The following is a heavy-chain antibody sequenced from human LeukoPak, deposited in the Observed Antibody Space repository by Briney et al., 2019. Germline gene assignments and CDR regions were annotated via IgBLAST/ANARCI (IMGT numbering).Heavy chain of an antibody. D-gene: IGHD1-26*01. CDR2: ITNSGNAI. J-gene: IGHJ4*02. CDR3: ANDKWD. CDR1: GFTFSDYY. V-gene: IGHV3-11*01. Sequence: GGSLRLSCAASGFTFSDYYMNWIRQAPGKGLEWVAYITNSGNAIQYADSVKGRFTISRDTSKNTLFLQMNSLRAEDTGLYYCANDKWDWGQGTLVTVAS.